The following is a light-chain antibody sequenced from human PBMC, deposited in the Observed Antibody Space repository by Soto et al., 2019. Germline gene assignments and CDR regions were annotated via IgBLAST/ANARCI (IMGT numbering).Light chain of an antibody. Sequence: EIVVTQSPAALSMSPGERATLSCRASQSLNGNLAWYQQEPGQAPRLLIYGASTRATGIPARFSGRGSGTGFTLTISSLQSEDFAIYYCQQYDNWPGTVGQGTKVDIK. CDR2: GAS. CDR1: QSLNGN. CDR3: QQYDNWPGT. J-gene: IGKJ1*01. V-gene: IGKV3-15*01.